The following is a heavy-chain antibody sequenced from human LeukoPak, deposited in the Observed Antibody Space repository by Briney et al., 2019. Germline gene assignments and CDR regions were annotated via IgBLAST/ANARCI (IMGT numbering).Heavy chain of an antibody. D-gene: IGHD6-6*01. CDR1: GFTVSSNS. CDR2: ISWNSGSI. J-gene: IGHJ4*02. CDR3: ARSYSSSPGHFDY. Sequence: GGSLRLSCTVSGFTVSSNSMSWVRQAPGKGLEWVSGISWNSGSIGYADSVKGRFTISRDNAKNSLYLQMNSLRAEDMALYYCARSYSSSPGHFDYWGQGTLVTVSS. V-gene: IGHV3-9*03.